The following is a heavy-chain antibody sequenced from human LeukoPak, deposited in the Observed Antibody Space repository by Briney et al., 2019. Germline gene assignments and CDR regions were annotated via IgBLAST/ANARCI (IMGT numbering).Heavy chain of an antibody. Sequence: ASVKVSCKASGYTSISYDINWVRQATGQGLEWMGWMNPNSGNTGYAQKFQGRVTMTRSTSINTAYMELSSLTSDDTAVYYCARLGEYSNWFDPWGQGTLVIVSS. J-gene: IGHJ5*02. CDR1: GYTSISYD. CDR3: ARLGEYSNWFDP. V-gene: IGHV1-8*01. D-gene: IGHD3-16*01. CDR2: MNPNSGNT.